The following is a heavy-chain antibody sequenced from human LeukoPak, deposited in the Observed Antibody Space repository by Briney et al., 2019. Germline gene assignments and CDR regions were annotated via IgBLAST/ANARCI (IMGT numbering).Heavy chain of an antibody. Sequence: SETLSLTCTVSGGSISSGGYYWSWVRQPPGKGLEWIGYIYHSGSTYYNPSLKSRVTISVDRSKNQFSLKLSSVTAADTAVYYCARGPRGATDYWGQGTLVTVSS. CDR3: ARGPRGATDY. J-gene: IGHJ4*02. D-gene: IGHD1-26*01. CDR1: GGSISSGGYY. V-gene: IGHV4-30-2*01. CDR2: IYHSGST.